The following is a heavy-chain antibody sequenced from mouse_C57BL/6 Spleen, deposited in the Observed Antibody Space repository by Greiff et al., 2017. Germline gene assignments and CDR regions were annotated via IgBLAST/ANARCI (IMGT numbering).Heavy chain of an antibody. V-gene: IGHV3-6*01. CDR2: ISYDGSN. D-gene: IGHD4-1*01. CDR1: GYSITSGYY. CDR3: ARDGKLAWFAY. Sequence: EVKLQESGPGLVKPSQSLSLTCSVTGYSITSGYYWNWIRQFPGNKLEWMGYISYDGSNNYNPSLKNRISITRDTSKNQFFLKLNSVITEDTATFYCARDGKLAWFAYWGQGTLVTVSA. J-gene: IGHJ3*01.